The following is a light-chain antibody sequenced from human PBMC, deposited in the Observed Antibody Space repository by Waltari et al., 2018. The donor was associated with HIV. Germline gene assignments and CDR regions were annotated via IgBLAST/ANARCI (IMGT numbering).Light chain of an antibody. CDR2: RVN. CDR3: AAWDDSLNGVV. J-gene: IGLJ3*02. CDR1: RSNIGATF. Sequence: QSVLTQPPSTSGTPGQRVTISCSGHRSNIGATFVSWYQQVPGMAPKFLIYRVNERPSGVPDRFSGSKSGTSASLAISRLRAEDEADYFCAAWDDSLNGVVFGAGTKLTVL. V-gene: IGLV1-47*01.